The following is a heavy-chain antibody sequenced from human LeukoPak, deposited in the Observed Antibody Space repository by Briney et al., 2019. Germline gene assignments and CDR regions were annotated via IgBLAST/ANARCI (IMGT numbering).Heavy chain of an antibody. CDR1: GYTFTSYG. CDR2: FDPEDGET. V-gene: IGHV1-24*01. D-gene: IGHD3-9*01. J-gene: IGHJ5*02. CDR3: ATVGVQTDYDILTGYHNWFDP. Sequence: ASVKVSCKASGYTFTSYGISWVRQAPGKGLEWMGGFDPEDGETIYAQKFQGRVTMTEDTSTDTAYMELSSLRSEDTAVYYCATVGVQTDYDILTGYHNWFDPWGQGTLVTVSS.